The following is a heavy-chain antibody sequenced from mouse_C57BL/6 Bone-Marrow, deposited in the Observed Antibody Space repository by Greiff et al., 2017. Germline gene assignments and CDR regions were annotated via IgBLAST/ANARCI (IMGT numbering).Heavy chain of an antibody. D-gene: IGHD2-3*01. Sequence: EVQLQQSEPELVKPGASVKIPCKASGYTFTDYNMDWVKQSHGKSLEWIGDINPNNGGTIYNQKFKGKATLTVDKSFSTAYMELRSLTSEDTAVYYCARRRWLLRDFDYWGQGTTLTVSS. CDR1: GYTFTDYN. J-gene: IGHJ2*01. CDR2: INPNNGGT. V-gene: IGHV1-18*01. CDR3: ARRRWLLRDFDY.